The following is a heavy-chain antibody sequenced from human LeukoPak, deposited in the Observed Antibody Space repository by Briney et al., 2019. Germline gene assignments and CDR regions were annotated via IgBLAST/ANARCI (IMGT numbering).Heavy chain of an antibody. D-gene: IGHD2-2*01. CDR3: ARHRYYPSWADTGAFDI. J-gene: IGHJ3*02. Sequence: SETLSLTCTVTGDSITSRTYYWAWIRQSPGKGLEWIGTIYYSGATYYNSSLNSRVTISLDTSSNQFSLKLTSVIAMDTAIYYCARHRYYPSWADTGAFDIWGHGTMVTVSS. CDR2: IYYSGAT. V-gene: IGHV4-39*01. CDR1: GDSITSRTYY.